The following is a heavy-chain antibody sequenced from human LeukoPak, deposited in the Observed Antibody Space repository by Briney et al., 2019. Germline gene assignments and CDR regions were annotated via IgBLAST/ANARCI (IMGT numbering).Heavy chain of an antibody. V-gene: IGHV3-11*04. Sequence: GGSLRLSCAASEFAFSDYYMPWIRQAPGKGLEWVSYISNSGDTTHYVDSVRGRFTISRDSARNSLALQMDSLRVEDTAIYYCARGPRAAVGIYYYYMDVWGKGTTVTVSS. D-gene: IGHD6-13*01. CDR2: ISNSGDTT. CDR1: EFAFSDYY. J-gene: IGHJ6*03. CDR3: ARGPRAAVGIYYYYMDV.